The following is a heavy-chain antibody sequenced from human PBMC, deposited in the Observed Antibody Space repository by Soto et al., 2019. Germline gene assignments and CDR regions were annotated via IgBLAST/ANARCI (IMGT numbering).Heavy chain of an antibody. J-gene: IGHJ4*02. CDR2: ISGGGDTT. CDR3: AKGRGGSGSLTPRVDF. D-gene: IGHD3-10*01. Sequence: EVQLLESGGGLVQPGGSLRLSCAASGFTFNNYAMTWVRQAPGKGLEWVSAISGGGDTTSYADSVKCRFTVSRDGSKNTQYLQMSTLRAEDTALYYCAKGRGGSGSLTPRVDFWGQGTLVTVSS. CDR1: GFTFNNYA. V-gene: IGHV3-23*01.